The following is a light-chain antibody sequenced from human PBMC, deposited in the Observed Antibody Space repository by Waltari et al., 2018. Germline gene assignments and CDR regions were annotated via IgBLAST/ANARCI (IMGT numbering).Light chain of an antibody. CDR1: QSISGW. J-gene: IGKJ1*01. CDR2: DAS. V-gene: IGKV1-5*01. Sequence: DIQVTQSPSTLSASVGDRVTITCRASQSISGWLAWYQQKPRKAPNLLIYDASTLESGVSSRFSGSRSGTEFTLTIRSLQPDDSATYFCLQYDTYWTFGQGTKVEIK. CDR3: LQYDTYWT.